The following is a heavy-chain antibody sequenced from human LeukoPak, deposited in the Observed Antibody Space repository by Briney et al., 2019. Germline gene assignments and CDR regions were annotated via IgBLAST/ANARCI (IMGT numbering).Heavy chain of an antibody. J-gene: IGHJ4*02. CDR1: GGSISSSSYY. CDR2: IYYSGST. Sequence: SETLSLTCTVSGGSISSSSYYWGWIRQPPGKGLEWIGSIYYSGSTYYNPSLKSRVTISVDTSKNQFSLKLSSVTAADTAVYYCARVRMPPLWFGDSTVYYFDYWGQGTLVTVSS. CDR3: ARVRMPPLWFGDSTVYYFDY. D-gene: IGHD3-10*01. V-gene: IGHV4-39*01.